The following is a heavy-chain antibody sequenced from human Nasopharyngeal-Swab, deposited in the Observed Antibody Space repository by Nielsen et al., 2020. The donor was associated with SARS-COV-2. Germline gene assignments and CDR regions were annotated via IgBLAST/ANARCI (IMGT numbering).Heavy chain of an antibody. CDR2: ISSSSTI. J-gene: IGHJ4*02. Sequence: GESLKISCAASGFTFSSYSMNWVRQAPGKGLEWVSYISSSSTIYYADSVKGRFTISRDNAKNSLYLQMNSLRDEDTAVYYCARGANTATDYWGQGTLVTVSS. CDR3: ARGANTATDY. V-gene: IGHV3-48*02. CDR1: GFTFSSYS. D-gene: IGHD5-18*01.